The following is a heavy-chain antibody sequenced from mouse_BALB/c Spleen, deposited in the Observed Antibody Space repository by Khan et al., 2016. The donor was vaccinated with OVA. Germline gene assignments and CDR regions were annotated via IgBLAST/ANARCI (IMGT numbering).Heavy chain of an antibody. CDR3: NVAKLALGVAS. V-gene: IGHV14-4*02. Sequence: VQLKQSGAELVRSGASVKLSCTASAFNIKDYFIHWMKQRPKQGLEWIGWIDPEDGDTECAPKFQGKATMTADASSNTAYLHLSSLTSQDTAVYYCNVAKLALGVASWGQGTLVTVSA. CDR2: IDPEDGDT. J-gene: IGHJ3*01. D-gene: IGHD3-1*01. CDR1: AFNIKDYF.